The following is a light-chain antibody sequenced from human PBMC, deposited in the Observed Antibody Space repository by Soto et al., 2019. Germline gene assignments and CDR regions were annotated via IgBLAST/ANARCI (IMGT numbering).Light chain of an antibody. V-gene: IGKV3-15*01. Sequence: EIVLTQSPDTLSLSPGERATLSCRASQSVSSSLAWYQQKPGQAPRLLIYDASNRATGIPARFSGSGSGTEFTLTISSLQSEDFAVYYCQQYNNWPLYTFGQGTKLEIK. CDR3: QQYNNWPLYT. J-gene: IGKJ2*01. CDR1: QSVSSS. CDR2: DAS.